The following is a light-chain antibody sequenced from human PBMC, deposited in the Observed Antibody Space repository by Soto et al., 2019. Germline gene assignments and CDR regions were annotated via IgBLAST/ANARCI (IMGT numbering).Light chain of an antibody. CDR1: QGVTTN. V-gene: IGKV3-15*01. CDR2: DAS. CDR3: QQYNNWPFS. Sequence: EIVMTQSPDTLSVSPGERATLTCRAGQGVTTNFAWYQQKSGQSPRLLIYDASIRATGVPARFSATGSETDFTLTISGLQSGDSAVYFCQQYNNWPFSFGQGTRLEI. J-gene: IGKJ5*01.